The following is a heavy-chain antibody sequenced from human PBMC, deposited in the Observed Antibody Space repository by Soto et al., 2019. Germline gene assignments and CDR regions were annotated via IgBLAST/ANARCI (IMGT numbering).Heavy chain of an antibody. V-gene: IGHV1-69*01. J-gene: IGHJ5*02. CDR3: ARVYCGYAACNNWIRSWLDP. CDR2: LLPIFGTT. Sequence: QVQLVQSGAEVKKPGSSVKVSCKASGVTLSDYPINWVRQAAGQGLEWMGGLLPIFGTTIYAQKFQGRLTITADESMYTAYMELSDLRPEDTAIFYCARVYCGYAACNNWIRSWLDPWGQGTLVTVSS. CDR1: GVTLSDYP. D-gene: IGHD2-21*01.